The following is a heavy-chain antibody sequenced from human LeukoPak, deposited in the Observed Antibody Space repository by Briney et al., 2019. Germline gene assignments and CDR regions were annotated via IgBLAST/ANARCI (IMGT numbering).Heavy chain of an antibody. CDR2: ISGSGGST. D-gene: IGHD6-13*01. J-gene: IGHJ4*02. CDR1: GFTFSSYA. V-gene: IGHV3-23*01. CDR3: AKAHERYSSSWYVETFDY. Sequence: SGGSLRLSCAASGFTFSSYAMSWVRQAPGKGLEWVSAISGSGGSTYYADSAKGRFTISRDNSKNTLYLQMNSQRAEDTAVYYCAKAHERYSSSWYVETFDYWGQGTLVTVSS.